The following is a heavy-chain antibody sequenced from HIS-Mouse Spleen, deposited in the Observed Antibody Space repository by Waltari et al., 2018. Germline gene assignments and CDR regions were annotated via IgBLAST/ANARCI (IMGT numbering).Heavy chain of an antibody. J-gene: IGHJ2*01. CDR3: AREIPYSSSWYDWYFDL. Sequence: QLQLQESGPGLVKPSETLSLTCTVSGGSISSSSYYWGWIRQPPGKGLEWIGSIYYSGGPSYNPSLKSRVTISVDTSKNQFSLKLRSVTAADTAVYYCAREIPYSSSWYDWYFDLWGRGTLVTVSS. D-gene: IGHD6-13*01. V-gene: IGHV4-39*07. CDR2: IYYSGGP. CDR1: GGSISSSSYY.